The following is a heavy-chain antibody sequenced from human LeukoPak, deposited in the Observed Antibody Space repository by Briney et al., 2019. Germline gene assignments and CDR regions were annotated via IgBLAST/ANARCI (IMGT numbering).Heavy chain of an antibody. CDR1: GGSISSGSYY. Sequence: SQTLSFTCTVSGGSISSGSYYWSWIRQPAGKGLEWIGYIYYTGSTKYNPSLKSRVTLSVDSSKTQFSLKLNSVTAADTAVYYCAKSPSWGSGLDAFDIWGQGTMVTVSS. V-gene: IGHV4-61*10. CDR2: IYYTGST. D-gene: IGHD7-27*01. J-gene: IGHJ3*02. CDR3: AKSPSWGSGLDAFDI.